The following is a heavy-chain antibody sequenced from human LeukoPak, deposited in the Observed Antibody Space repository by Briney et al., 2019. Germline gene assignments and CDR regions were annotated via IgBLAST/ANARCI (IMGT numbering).Heavy chain of an antibody. CDR2: ISTYNGNT. Sequence: ASVKASCKGSGYTFDRYGVTWVRQAPGQGLEWMGWISTYNGNTTYAQKIQGRVTMTTDTSTNTVYMDLRSLRSDDTAVYYCARDLGHSRNVICSSSAYWGRGTLVTVSS. CDR1: GYTFDRYG. V-gene: IGHV1-18*01. J-gene: IGHJ4*02. D-gene: IGHD1-14*01. CDR3: ARDLGHSRNVICSSSAY.